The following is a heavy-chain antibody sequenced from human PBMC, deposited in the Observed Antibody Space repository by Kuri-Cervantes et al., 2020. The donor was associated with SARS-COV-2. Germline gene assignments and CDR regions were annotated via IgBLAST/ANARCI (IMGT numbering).Heavy chain of an antibody. Sequence: SETLSLTCGVYDGSFSGDYWSWIRQPPGKGLEWIGEINHSGNTNYNPSLKSRVTISVDTSKNQFSLKLSSVTAADTAVYYCARDKVVPAAHYYYYGMDVWGQGTTVTVSS. CDR3: ARDKVVPAAHYYYYGMDV. J-gene: IGHJ6*02. CDR2: INHSGNT. CDR1: DGSFSGDY. V-gene: IGHV4-34*01. D-gene: IGHD2-2*01.